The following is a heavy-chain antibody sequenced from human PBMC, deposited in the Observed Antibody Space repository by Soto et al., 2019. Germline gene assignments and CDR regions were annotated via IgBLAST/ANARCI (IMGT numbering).Heavy chain of an antibody. D-gene: IGHD6-13*01. Sequence: SESLSLRCAVSGYSISSGVDGGWIRQPPGKGLEWIGSIYHTGNTFYNPSLKSRLTISLDTSKNQFFLMLSSVTAADTAVYYCXRGSSSWSPYHYYGMDVWGQGTTVTVSS. V-gene: IGHV4-38-2*01. CDR3: XRGSSSWSPYHYYGMDV. J-gene: IGHJ6*02. CDR1: GYSISSGVD. CDR2: IYHTGNT.